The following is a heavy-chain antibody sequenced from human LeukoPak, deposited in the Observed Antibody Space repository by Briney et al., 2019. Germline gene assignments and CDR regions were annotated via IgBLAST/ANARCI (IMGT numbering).Heavy chain of an antibody. CDR3: AKDIVPRQWDQYFHH. J-gene: IGHJ1*01. CDR1: GFTFYDYA. D-gene: IGHD1-26*01. V-gene: IGHV3-9*01. CDR2: ISWNSGSI. Sequence: GRSLRLSCAASGFTFYDYAMHSFRQAPGKGLEWVSGISWNSGSIGYADSVKGRFTISRDNAKNSLYLQMNSLRAEDTALYYCAKDIVPRQWDQYFHHWGQGTLVTVSS.